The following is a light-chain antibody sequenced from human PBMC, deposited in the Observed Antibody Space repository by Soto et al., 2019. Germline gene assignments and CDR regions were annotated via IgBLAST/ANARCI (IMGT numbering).Light chain of an antibody. V-gene: IGKV3-11*01. J-gene: IGKJ4*01. CDR1: QSVSSY. CDR2: DAS. Sequence: EIVLTQSPATLSLSPGERATLSCRARQSVSSYLAWYQHKPGQAPRLLIYDASNRATGIPARFSGSGSGTDFTLTISSLEPEDFAVYYCQQRSNWPPTFGGGTKVEIK. CDR3: QQRSNWPPT.